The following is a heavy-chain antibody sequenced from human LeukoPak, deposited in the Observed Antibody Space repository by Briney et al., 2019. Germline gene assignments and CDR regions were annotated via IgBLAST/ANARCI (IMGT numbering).Heavy chain of an antibody. J-gene: IGHJ4*02. V-gene: IGHV4-34*01. D-gene: IGHD3-10*01. CDR1: GGSFSGYY. CDR2: INHSGST. Sequence: SETLSLTCAVYGGSFSGYYWSWIRQPPGKGLGWIGEINHSGSTNYNPSLKSRVTISVDTSKNQFSLKLSSVTAADTAVYYCARRGFRYYGSGSLYYFDYWGQGTLVTVSS. CDR3: ARRGFRYYGSGSLYYFDY.